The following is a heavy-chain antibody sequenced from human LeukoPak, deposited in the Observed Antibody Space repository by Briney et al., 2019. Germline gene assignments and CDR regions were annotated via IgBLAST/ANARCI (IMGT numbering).Heavy chain of an antibody. D-gene: IGHD4-17*01. J-gene: IGHJ4*02. CDR2: ISSFSSYI. Sequence: GGSLRLSCAASGFTFSSYRVNWVRQAPGKGLEWVSSISSFSSYINYADSVKGRFTISRDSAKNSLYLQMNSLRAEDTAVYYCARDLYGDYSFDYWGQGTLVTVSS. V-gene: IGHV3-21*01. CDR1: GFTFSSYR. CDR3: ARDLYGDYSFDY.